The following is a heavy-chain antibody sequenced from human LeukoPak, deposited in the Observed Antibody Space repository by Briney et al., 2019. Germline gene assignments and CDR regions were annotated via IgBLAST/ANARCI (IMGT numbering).Heavy chain of an antibody. D-gene: IGHD3-10*01. CDR1: GDSISSGHYY. V-gene: IGHV4-30-4*01. Sequence: ASQTLSLTCTVSGDSISSGHYYWTWIRQPPGKGLEWIGEINQSGNTNYNPSLKSRVTLSVDTSKNQFSLKLSTVTAADTAVYYCARDPMVRGVIGYWGQGTLVTVSS. J-gene: IGHJ4*02. CDR2: INQSGNT. CDR3: ARDPMVRGVIGY.